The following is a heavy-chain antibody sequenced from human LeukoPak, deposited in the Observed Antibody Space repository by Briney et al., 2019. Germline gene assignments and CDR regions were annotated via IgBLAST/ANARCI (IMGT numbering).Heavy chain of an antibody. CDR1: GYTFTSYG. D-gene: IGHD3-3*01. CDR2: ISAYNGNT. Sequence: GASVKVSCKASGYTFTSYGISWVRQAPGQGLEWMGWISAYNGNTNYAQKLQGRVTMTTDASTSTAYMELRSLRSDDAAVYYCARDPYDFWSGYRYSLGYWGQGTLVTDSS. J-gene: IGHJ4*02. CDR3: ARDPYDFWSGYRYSLGY. V-gene: IGHV1-18*01.